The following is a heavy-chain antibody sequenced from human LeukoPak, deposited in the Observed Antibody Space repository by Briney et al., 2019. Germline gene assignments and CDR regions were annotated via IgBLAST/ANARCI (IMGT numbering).Heavy chain of an antibody. V-gene: IGHV3-48*02. Sequence: GGSLRLSCAASGFTFSIYSMNWVRQAPGKGLEWISYLAAGSTPISYADSVQGRFTISRDNAKNSLYLQMNSLGDDDTAVYYCARDLHWAFDYWGQGTLVTVSS. D-gene: IGHD7-27*01. CDR3: ARDLHWAFDY. J-gene: IGHJ4*02. CDR2: LAAGSTPI. CDR1: GFTFSIYS.